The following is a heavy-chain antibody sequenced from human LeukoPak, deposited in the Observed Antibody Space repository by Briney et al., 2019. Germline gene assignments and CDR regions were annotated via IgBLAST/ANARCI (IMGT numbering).Heavy chain of an antibody. V-gene: IGHV3-48*02. CDR1: GFPLSYSG. Sequence: GGSVRLSCAACGFPLSYSGLGWLRQAPGKGVEWVSYITSSSKAQQLDSVQGRFTIFRGNAKKSLFLQMDSRGEQDTAVYYCLRGYFSSSDCHLARHFEYWGQGTLFTVSS. CDR2: ITSSSKA. CDR3: LRGYFSSSDCHLARHFEY. J-gene: IGHJ4*02. D-gene: IGHD2-2*01.